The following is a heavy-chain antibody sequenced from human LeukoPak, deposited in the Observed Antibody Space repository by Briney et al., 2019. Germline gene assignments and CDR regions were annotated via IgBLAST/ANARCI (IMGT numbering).Heavy chain of an antibody. CDR1: GLTFSSYS. Sequence: GGSLRLSCAASGLTFSSYSMNWVRQAPGKGLEWVSYISRSSSTISYADSVKSRFTISRDNAKNSLYLQMNSLRDEDTAVYYCARVRIDYYDSSGYYYDAFDIWGQGTMVTVSS. J-gene: IGHJ3*02. CDR3: ARVRIDYYDSSGYYYDAFDI. V-gene: IGHV3-48*02. D-gene: IGHD3-22*01. CDR2: ISRSSSTI.